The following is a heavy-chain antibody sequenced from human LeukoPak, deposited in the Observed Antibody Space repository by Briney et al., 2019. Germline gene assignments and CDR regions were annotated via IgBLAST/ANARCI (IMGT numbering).Heavy chain of an antibody. V-gene: IGHV3-23*01. CDR3: AKGGYDYVEMGYFDY. CDR2: IIGSSGST. J-gene: IGHJ4*02. D-gene: IGHD5-12*01. Sequence: GGSLRLSCAVSGFIFTNYAMSWVRQAPGKRLEWVSVIIGSSGSTFYADSVKGRFTISRDKSKNTLYLQMNSLRAEDTAVYYCAKGGYDYVEMGYFDYWGQGTLVTVSS. CDR1: GFIFTNYA.